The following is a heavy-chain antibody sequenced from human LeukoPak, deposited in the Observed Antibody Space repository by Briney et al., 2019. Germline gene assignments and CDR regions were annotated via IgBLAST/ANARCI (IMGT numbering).Heavy chain of an antibody. CDR3: ARGPEYRGSSSFGGMDV. J-gene: IGHJ6*02. CDR1: GGTFSSYA. CDR2: IIPIFGTA. Sequence: ASVKVSCKASGGTFSSYAISWVRQAPGQGLEWMGGIIPIFGTANYAQKFQGRVTITADESTSTAYMELSSLRSEDTAVYYCARGPEYRGSSSFGGMDVWGQGTTVTVSS. D-gene: IGHD3-16*01. V-gene: IGHV1-69*13.